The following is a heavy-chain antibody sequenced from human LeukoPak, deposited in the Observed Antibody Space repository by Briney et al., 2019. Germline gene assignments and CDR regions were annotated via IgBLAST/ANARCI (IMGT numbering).Heavy chain of an antibody. J-gene: IGHJ4*02. CDR3: ATLNYYDSSGYAAIDY. D-gene: IGHD3-22*01. CDR1: GYTFTGYY. V-gene: IGHV1-2*06. CDR2: INPNSGGT. Sequence: GASVKVSCKASGYTFTGYYMHWVRQAPGQGLEWMGRINPNSGGTNYAQKFQGRVTMTRDTSISTAYMELSRLRSDDTAVYYCATLNYYDSSGYAAIDYWGQGTLVTVSS.